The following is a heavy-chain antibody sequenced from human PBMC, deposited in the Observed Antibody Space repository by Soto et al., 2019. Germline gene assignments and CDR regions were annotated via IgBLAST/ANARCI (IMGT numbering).Heavy chain of an antibody. CDR3: ARGIPVTRATTRECDF. J-gene: IGHJ4*02. Sequence: QVQLVQAGAEVKKPGASVKVSCKATGYTFTGYYMHWVRQAPGQGLEWMGWINPNSGGTNHAQKCQGRVTMTGDTSISPAYMELSRLRCNDTAVYYCARGIPVTRATTRECDFRGQGTLVTVSS. CDR2: INPNSGGT. D-gene: IGHD4-17*01. CDR1: GYTFTGYY. V-gene: IGHV1-2*02.